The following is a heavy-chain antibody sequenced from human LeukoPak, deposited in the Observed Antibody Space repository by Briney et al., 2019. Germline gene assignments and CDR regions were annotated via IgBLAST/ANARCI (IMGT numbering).Heavy chain of an antibody. CDR3: ARYDGDSYYFDY. V-gene: IGHV3-11*03. J-gene: IGHJ4*02. CDR2: ISTTSTYT. CDR1: GFTFSDYY. D-gene: IGHD4-17*01. Sequence: GGSLRLSCAASGFTFSDYYMSWVRQAPGKGLEWVSYISTTSTYTNYADSVKGRFTISRDNAKNSLLLQLNSLRAEDKALYYCARYDGDSYYFDYWGQGTLVTVSS.